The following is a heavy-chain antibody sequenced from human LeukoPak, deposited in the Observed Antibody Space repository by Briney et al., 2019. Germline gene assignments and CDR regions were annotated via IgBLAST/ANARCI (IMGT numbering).Heavy chain of an antibody. V-gene: IGHV3-53*04. CDR1: GFTFSSNY. CDR3: ARDRDGYNYFGY. Sequence: GRSLRLSCTDSGFTFSSNYMSWVRQAPGKELEWVSVIYSGGSTYSADSVKGRFTISRHNSKNTLYLQMNSLRAEDTAVYYCARDRDGYNYFGYWGQGTLVTVSS. J-gene: IGHJ4*02. D-gene: IGHD5-24*01. CDR2: IYSGGST.